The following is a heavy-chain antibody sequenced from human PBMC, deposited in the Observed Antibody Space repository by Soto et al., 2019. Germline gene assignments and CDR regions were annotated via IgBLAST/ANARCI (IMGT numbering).Heavy chain of an antibody. D-gene: IGHD3-22*01. CDR2: IIPIFGTA. Sequence: SVKVSCKASGGTFSSYAISWVRQAPGQGLEWMGGIIPIFGTANYAQKFQGRVTITADKSTSTAYMELSSLRSEDTAVYYCASFYSSPIVVVSEGAFDIWGQGXMVTVSS. CDR3: ASFYSSPIVVVSEGAFDI. V-gene: IGHV1-69*06. J-gene: IGHJ3*02. CDR1: GGTFSSYA.